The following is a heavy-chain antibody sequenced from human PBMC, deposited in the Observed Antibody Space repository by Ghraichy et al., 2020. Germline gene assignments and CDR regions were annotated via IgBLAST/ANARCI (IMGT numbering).Heavy chain of an antibody. D-gene: IGHD1-26*01. Sequence: SETLSLTCAVYGGSFSGYYWSWIRQPPGKGLEWIGEINHSGSTNYNPSLKSRVTISVDTSKNQFSLKLSSVTAADTAVYYCARGSGSYFWFDPWGQGTLVTVSS. J-gene: IGHJ5*02. CDR3: ARGSGSYFWFDP. V-gene: IGHV4-34*01. CDR2: INHSGST. CDR1: GGSFSGYY.